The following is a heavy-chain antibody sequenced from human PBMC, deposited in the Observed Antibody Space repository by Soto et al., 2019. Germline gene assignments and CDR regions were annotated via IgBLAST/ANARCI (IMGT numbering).Heavy chain of an antibody. D-gene: IGHD2-21*01. CDR1: GGSIRSYC. Sequence: PETLCLTYTVSGGSIRSYCRSWIRQPPGKGLEWIGYIYYSGSTNYNPSLKSRVTISVDTSKNQFSLKLSSVTAADTAVYYCARACGGVHCYVMDVPGQRSTVTGSS. CDR3: ARACGGVHCYVMDV. V-gene: IGHV4-59*01. CDR2: IYYSGST. J-gene: IGHJ6*02.